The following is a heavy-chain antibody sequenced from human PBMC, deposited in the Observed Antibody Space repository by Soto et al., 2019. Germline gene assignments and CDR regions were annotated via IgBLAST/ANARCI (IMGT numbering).Heavy chain of an antibody. CDR3: ARALGSWGAYYFDY. CDR2: INPNSGGT. CDR1: GYTFTGYY. V-gene: IGHV1-2*04. Sequence: ASVKVSCKASGYTFTGYYMHWVRQAPGQGLEWMGWINPNSGGTNYAQKFQGWVTITKDTSKNQVVLTMTNMDPVDTVTYYCARALGSWGAYYFDYWGQGTLVTVSS. D-gene: IGHD3-16*01. J-gene: IGHJ4*02.